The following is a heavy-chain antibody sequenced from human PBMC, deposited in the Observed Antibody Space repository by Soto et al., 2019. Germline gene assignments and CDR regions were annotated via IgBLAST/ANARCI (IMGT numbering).Heavy chain of an antibody. V-gene: IGHV3-23*01. CDR1: GFTFSSYA. CDR3: GKGATGYYYYGMDV. D-gene: IGHD1-26*01. CDR2: ISGSGGST. Sequence: EVQLLESGGGLVQPGGSLRLSCAASGFTFSSYAMSWVRQAPGKGLEWVSAISGSGGSTYYADSVKGRFTISRDNSKNTLYLQMNSQRADDTAVYYCGKGATGYYYYGMDVWGQGTTVTVSS. J-gene: IGHJ6*02.